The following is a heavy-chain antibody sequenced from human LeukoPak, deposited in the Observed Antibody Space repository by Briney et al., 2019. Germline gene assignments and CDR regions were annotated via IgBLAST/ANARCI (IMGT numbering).Heavy chain of an antibody. J-gene: IGHJ4*02. Sequence: GASAKVSCKASGYTFTSHGISWVRQAPGQGLEWMGWISAYNGNTNYAQKLQGRVTMTTDTSTSTAYMELRSLRSDDTAVYYCARAIAVAGLLEFDYWGQGTLVTVSS. CDR1: GYTFTSHG. CDR2: ISAYNGNT. V-gene: IGHV1-18*01. CDR3: ARAIAVAGLLEFDY. D-gene: IGHD6-19*01.